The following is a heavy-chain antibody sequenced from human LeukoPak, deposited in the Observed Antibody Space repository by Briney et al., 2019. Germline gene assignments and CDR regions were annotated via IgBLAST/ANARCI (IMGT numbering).Heavy chain of an antibody. D-gene: IGHD4/OR15-4a*01. Sequence: GGSLRLSCAVSGFPFSSYWMHWVRQAPGKGLVWVSRVSSDGSSTSYADSVKGRFTISRDNAKNTLYLQMNSLRAEDTAVYYCEGAAGVFDYGHDLHFDYWGEGTLVTVSS. CDR3: EGAAGVFDYGHDLHFDY. CDR2: VSSDGSST. V-gene: IGHV3-74*01. J-gene: IGHJ4*02. CDR1: GFPFSSYW.